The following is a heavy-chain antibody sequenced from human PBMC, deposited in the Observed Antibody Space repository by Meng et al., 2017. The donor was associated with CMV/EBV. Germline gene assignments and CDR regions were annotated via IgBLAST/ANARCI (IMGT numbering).Heavy chain of an antibody. CDR3: ARLIAAAPYYFDY. D-gene: IGHD6-13*01. J-gene: IGHJ4*02. CDR2: IYSGGST. Sequence: CAASGFTVSSTSMSWVRQAPGKGLEWVSVIYSGGSTYYADSVKGRFTISRDNSKNTLYLQMNSLRAEDTAVYYCARLIAAAPYYFDYWGQGTLVTVSS. V-gene: IGHV3-53*01. CDR1: GFTVSSTS.